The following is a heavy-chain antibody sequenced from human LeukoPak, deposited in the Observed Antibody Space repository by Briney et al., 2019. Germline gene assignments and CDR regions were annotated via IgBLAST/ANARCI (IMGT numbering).Heavy chain of an antibody. CDR1: GGSFSGYY. D-gene: IGHD3-10*01. J-gene: IGHJ4*02. CDR2: IYSSGGT. CDR3: ARVSGYYGVGSYYFDS. Sequence: SETLSLTCAVYGGSFSGYYWSRIRQPPGKGLEWIGYIYSSGGTYYNPSLKSRVATFVDTSKKRFSLKLNSVTAADAAVYYCARVSGYYGVGSYYFDSWGQGILVSVSS. V-gene: IGHV4-30-4*08.